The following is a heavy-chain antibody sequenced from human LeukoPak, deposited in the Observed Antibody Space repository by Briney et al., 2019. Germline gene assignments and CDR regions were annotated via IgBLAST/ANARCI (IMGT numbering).Heavy chain of an antibody. J-gene: IGHJ4*02. V-gene: IGHV3-21*01. CDR2: ISGSSSYI. CDR3: ARYCGGDCFSSHRYYFDY. CDR1: GFTFSSYS. D-gene: IGHD2-21*02. Sequence: GGSLRLSCAASGFTFSSYSMNWVRQAPGKGLECVSSISGSSSYIFYADSVKGRFTISRDDARNSLYLQMNSLRAEDTAVYYCARYCGGDCFSSHRYYFDYWGQGTLVTVSS.